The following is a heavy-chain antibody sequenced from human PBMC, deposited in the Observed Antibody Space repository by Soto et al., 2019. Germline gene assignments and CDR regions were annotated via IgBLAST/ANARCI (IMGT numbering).Heavy chain of an antibody. Sequence: SETLSLTCTVSGGSISSSSYYWGWIRQPPGKGLEWIGRIYYSGSTYYNPSLKSRVTISVDTSKNQFSLKLTSVTAEDTALYLFASSSFLRSGDLFHGLDVWGQGTTVTVSS. D-gene: IGHD3-10*01. CDR3: ASSSFLRSGDLFHGLDV. CDR1: GGSISSSSYY. J-gene: IGHJ6*02. CDR2: IYYSGST. V-gene: IGHV4-39*01.